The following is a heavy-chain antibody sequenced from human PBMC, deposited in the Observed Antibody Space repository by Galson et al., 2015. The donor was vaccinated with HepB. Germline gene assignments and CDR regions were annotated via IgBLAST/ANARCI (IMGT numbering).Heavy chain of an antibody. J-gene: IGHJ6*03. D-gene: IGHD4-11*01. Sequence: SLRLSCAASGFTFSSYGMHWVRQAPGKGLEWVAVIWYDGSNKYYADSVKGRFTISRDNSKNTLYLQMNSLRAEDTAVYYCARGYSNYHYYYYYYMDVWGKGTTVTVSS. CDR3: ARGYSNYHYYYYYYMDV. CDR2: IWYDGSNK. CDR1: GFTFSSYG. V-gene: IGHV3-33*01.